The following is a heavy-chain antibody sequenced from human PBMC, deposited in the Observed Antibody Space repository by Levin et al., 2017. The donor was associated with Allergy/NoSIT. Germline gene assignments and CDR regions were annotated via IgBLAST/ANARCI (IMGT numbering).Heavy chain of an antibody. Sequence: GGSLRLSCAASGFIFNTYAMSWVRQAPGKGLDWVSTIHDYGRAKYYADSVKGRFTISRDNPKNMLFLQLNSLRVDDTGVYYCVKAVRGFSGYDGGVASVGYYFDDWGQGTLVTVSS. J-gene: IGHJ4*02. CDR1: GFIFNTYA. CDR3: VKAVRGFSGYDGGVASVGYYFDD. D-gene: IGHD5-12*01. CDR2: IHDYGRAK. V-gene: IGHV3-23*01.